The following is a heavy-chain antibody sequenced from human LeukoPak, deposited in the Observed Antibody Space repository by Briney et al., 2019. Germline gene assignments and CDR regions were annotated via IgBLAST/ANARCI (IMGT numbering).Heavy chain of an antibody. CDR1: GYTFTSYY. CDR3: ARTYGDYPNYYFDY. CDR2: ISPSGSST. Sequence: ASVKVSCKASGYTFTSYYIHWVRQAPGQGLEWMGIISPSGSSTSYAQKFQGRVTMTRDTSTSTVYMELRSLRSEDTAVYYCARTYGDYPNYYFDYWGQGTLVTVSS. D-gene: IGHD4-17*01. J-gene: IGHJ4*02. V-gene: IGHV1-46*01.